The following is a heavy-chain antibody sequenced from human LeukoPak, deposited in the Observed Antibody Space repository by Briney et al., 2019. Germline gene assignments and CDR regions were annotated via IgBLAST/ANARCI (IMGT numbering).Heavy chain of an antibody. CDR1: GFSVSTNF. CDR2: LYSGGGT. D-gene: IGHD3-10*01. Sequence: GGSLRLSCAASGFSVSTNFMSWVRQAPGKGLEWVSLLYSGGGTSYADSVKGRFTISRDNSVNTLYLQMNSLRAEDTAVYYRTRDRSSMVRGNYFDYWGQGALVTVSS. J-gene: IGHJ4*02. V-gene: IGHV3-66*01. CDR3: TRDRSSMVRGNYFDY.